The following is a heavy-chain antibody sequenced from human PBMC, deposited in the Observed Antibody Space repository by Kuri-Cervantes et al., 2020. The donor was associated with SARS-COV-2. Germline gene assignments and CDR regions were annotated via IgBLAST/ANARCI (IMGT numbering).Heavy chain of an antibody. J-gene: IGHJ4*02. V-gene: IGHV3-21*01. CDR1: GFTFNSYS. CDR3: VRDGDHWNFDY. Sequence: GGSLRLSCAASGFTFNSYSMNWVRQAPGKGLEWVSSISSSSGYIYYADSVKGRFTLSRGNAKNMLFLQMNSLRAEDTAVYYCVRDGDHWNFDYWGQGTLVTVSS. CDR2: ISSSSGYI. D-gene: IGHD1-1*01.